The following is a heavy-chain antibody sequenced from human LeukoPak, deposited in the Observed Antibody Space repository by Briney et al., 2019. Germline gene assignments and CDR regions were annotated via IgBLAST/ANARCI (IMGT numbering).Heavy chain of an antibody. D-gene: IGHD6-19*01. V-gene: IGHV3-73*01. CDR1: GFTFSDSA. CDR2: IRNEADNYAT. Sequence: GGSLRLSCAASGFTFSDSAIHWVHQATGKGLEWVGRIRNEADNYATTSAASLNGRFTVSSDDSLYREYVKMSGLRTEDTAVYYCTREYSSGWPFDFWGQGALVTVSS. J-gene: IGHJ4*02. CDR3: TREYSSGWPFDF.